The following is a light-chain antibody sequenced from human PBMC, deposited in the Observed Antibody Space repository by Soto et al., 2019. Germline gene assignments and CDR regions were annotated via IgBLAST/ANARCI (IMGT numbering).Light chain of an antibody. Sequence: QSVLTQPASVSGSPGQSITISCTGTSSDVGGYNYVSWCQHHPCKAPKLMIHEVSDRPSGVSNRFSGSKSGNTASLTISGLQAEDEATYYCSSYTSNNSPYVFGTGTKVTVL. CDR1: SSDVGGYNY. J-gene: IGLJ1*01. CDR2: EVS. CDR3: SSYTSNNSPYV. V-gene: IGLV2-14*01.